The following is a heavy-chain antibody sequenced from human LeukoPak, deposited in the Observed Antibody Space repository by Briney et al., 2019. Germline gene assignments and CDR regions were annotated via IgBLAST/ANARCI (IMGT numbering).Heavy chain of an antibody. CDR1: GYTFTGYY. J-gene: IGHJ4*02. CDR3: ARELRWTERSGGFVSGRKN. CDR2: INPNSGGK. Sequence: ASVKVSCKASGYTFTGYYMHWVRQAPGQGLEWMGRINPNSGGKNYAQTFQGRVTMTRDKSINTAYMELSRLTSDDTAVYYCARELRWTERSGGFVSGRKNGGEGTGVTVS. V-gene: IGHV1-2*06. D-gene: IGHD3-10*01.